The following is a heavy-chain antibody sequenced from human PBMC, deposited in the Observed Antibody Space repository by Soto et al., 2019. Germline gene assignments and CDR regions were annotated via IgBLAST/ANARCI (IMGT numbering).Heavy chain of an antibody. Sequence: EVLLVESGGGLVQPGGSLRLSCAASGFTVSSTYMNWVRQDPGKGLEWVALSYSGGSTYYADSVKGRFPISRNNSTNTLHLQMNSMRAEDTAVYYCARDIGLFGTFDYWGQGTLVTVSS. CDR1: GFTVSSTY. CDR3: ARDIGLFGTFDY. CDR2: SYSGGST. V-gene: IGHV3-66*01. J-gene: IGHJ4*02. D-gene: IGHD3-3*01.